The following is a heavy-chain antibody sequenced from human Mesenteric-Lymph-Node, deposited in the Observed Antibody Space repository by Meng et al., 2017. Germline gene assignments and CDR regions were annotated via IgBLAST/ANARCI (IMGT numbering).Heavy chain of an antibody. D-gene: IGHD2/OR15-2a*01. CDR1: GGSFSGYY. CDR2: INHSGST. V-gene: IGHV4-34*01. J-gene: IGHJ4*02. CDR3: ARGFLSFVRVFDY. Sequence: QVQFPQWGAGLLKPSETLSLTCAVYGGSFSGYYWSWIRQPPGKGLEWIGEINHSGSTNYNPSLKSRVTISVDTSKNQFSLKLSSVTAADTAVYYCARGFLSFVRVFDYWGQGTLVTVSS.